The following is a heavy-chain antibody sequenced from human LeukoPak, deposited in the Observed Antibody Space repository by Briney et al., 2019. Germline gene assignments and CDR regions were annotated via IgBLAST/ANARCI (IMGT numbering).Heavy chain of an antibody. CDR3: ARLRVADLEY. CDR2: IYPGDSDT. CDR1: GSTFTTYW. Sequence: GASLQISRQGSGSTFTTYWIVWVRQMPGKGLEWMGVIYPGDSDTRYSPSVQGRVTISTDKSINTAYLQWSSLKASETAMYYCARLRVADLEYWGQGALVTVSS. J-gene: IGHJ4*02. V-gene: IGHV5-51*01. D-gene: IGHD6-13*01.